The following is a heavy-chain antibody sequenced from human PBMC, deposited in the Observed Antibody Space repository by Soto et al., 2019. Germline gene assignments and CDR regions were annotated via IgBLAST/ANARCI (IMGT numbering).Heavy chain of an antibody. CDR1: SGSLSGYY. V-gene: IGHV4-34*01. D-gene: IGHD3-10*01. J-gene: IGHJ4*02. Sequence: SETLSLTCSLYSGSLSGYYWSWIRQPPWKGLEWIGEISPSGTTNYSPSLKSRVSISVDTSKNQFSLNLTSLTAADAAVYYCARAPKVSGSAQTRPDFWGQGSLVTVSS. CDR2: ISPSGTT. CDR3: ARAPKVSGSAQTRPDF.